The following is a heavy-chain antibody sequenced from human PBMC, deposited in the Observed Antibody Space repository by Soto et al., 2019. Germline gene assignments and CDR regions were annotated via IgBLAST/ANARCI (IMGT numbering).Heavy chain of an antibody. V-gene: IGHV3-33*01. Sequence: PGGSLRLSCAASGFTFSSYGMHWVRQAPGKGLEWVAVIWYDGSNKYYADSVKGRFTISRDNSKNTLYLQMNSLRAEDTAVYYCARGSWLYGDYYYGMDVWGQGTTVTVSS. CDR3: ARGSWLYGDYYYGMDV. CDR1: GFTFSSYG. CDR2: IWYDGSNK. D-gene: IGHD2-2*02. J-gene: IGHJ6*02.